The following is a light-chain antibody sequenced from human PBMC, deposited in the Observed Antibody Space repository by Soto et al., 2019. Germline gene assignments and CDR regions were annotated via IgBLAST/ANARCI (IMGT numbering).Light chain of an antibody. CDR2: AAS. V-gene: IGKV1-27*01. J-gene: IGKJ1*01. Sequence: DIQLTQSPSFLSASVGGRGTRTCRASHAISVWLAWYQQKPGKVPKLLIYAASTLQSGVPSRFSGSGSGTDFTLTISSLQPEDVATYYCQKYNSAPQTFGQGTKVDIK. CDR3: QKYNSAPQT. CDR1: HAISVW.